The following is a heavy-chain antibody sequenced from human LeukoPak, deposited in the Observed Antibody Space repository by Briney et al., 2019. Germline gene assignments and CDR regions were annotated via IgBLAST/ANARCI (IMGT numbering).Heavy chain of an antibody. CDR1: GFTFSDYY. Sequence: GGSLRLSCAASGFTFSDYYMSWIRQAPGKGLEWVSRINSDGSSTSYADSVKGRFTISRDNAKNTLYLQMNSLRAEDTAVYYCAREATMVRGVIITEADAFDIWGQGTMVTVSS. V-gene: IGHV3-74*01. D-gene: IGHD3-10*01. CDR3: AREATMVRGVIITEADAFDI. J-gene: IGHJ3*02. CDR2: INSDGSST.